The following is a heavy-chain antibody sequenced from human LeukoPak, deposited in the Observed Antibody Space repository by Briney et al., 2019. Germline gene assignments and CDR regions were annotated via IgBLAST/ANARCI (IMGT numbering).Heavy chain of an antibody. V-gene: IGHV4-34*01. Sequence: SETLSLTCAVYGGSFSGYYWSWIRQPPGKGLEWIGEINHSGSTNYNPSLKSRVTISVDTSKNQFSLKLSFVTAADTAVYYCASQSIAAAGDYWGQGTLVTVSS. CDR3: ASQSIAAAGDY. D-gene: IGHD6-13*01. CDR2: INHSGST. CDR1: GGSFSGYY. J-gene: IGHJ4*02.